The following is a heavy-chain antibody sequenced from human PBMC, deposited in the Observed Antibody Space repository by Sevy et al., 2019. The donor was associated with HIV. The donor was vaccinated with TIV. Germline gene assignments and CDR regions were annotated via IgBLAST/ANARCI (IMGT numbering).Heavy chain of an antibody. CDR1: GFTFSSYG. J-gene: IGHJ6*02. D-gene: IGHD6-6*01. CDR2: IWYDGSNK. CDR3: ARGKVALPGYYYGMDV. Sequence: GGSLRLSCEVFGFTFSSYGMHWVRQAPGKGLEWVAVIWYDGSNKYYADSVKGRFTISRDNTKNTLHLQMNSLRAEDTAVYYCARGKVALPGYYYGMDVWGQGTTLTVSS. V-gene: IGHV3-33*01.